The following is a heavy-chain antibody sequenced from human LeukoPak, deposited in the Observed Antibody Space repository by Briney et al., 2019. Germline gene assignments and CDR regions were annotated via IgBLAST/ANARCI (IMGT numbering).Heavy chain of an antibody. CDR3: ARVSSGSDAFDI. D-gene: IGHD3-22*01. J-gene: IGHJ3*02. V-gene: IGHV4-59*01. CDR1: GGSISSYY. Sequence: SETLSLTCTVSGGSISSYYWSWIRQPPGKGLEWIGYIYYSGSTNYNPSLKSRVTISVDTSKSQFSLKLSSVTAADTAVYYCARVSSGSDAFDIWGQGTMVTVSS. CDR2: IYYSGST.